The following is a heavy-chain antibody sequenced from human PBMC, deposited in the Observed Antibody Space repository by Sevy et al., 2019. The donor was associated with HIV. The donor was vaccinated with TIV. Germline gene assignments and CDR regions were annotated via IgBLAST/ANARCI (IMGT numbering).Heavy chain of an antibody. D-gene: IGHD3-3*01. CDR3: AKARFLEWSLPAFDY. V-gene: IGHV3-23*01. CDR2: ISGSGGST. J-gene: IGHJ4*02. CDR1: RFTFNNYV. Sequence: GGSLRLSCAASRFTFNNYVMSWVRQVPGKGLEWVSAISGSGGSTYYSDSVKGRFTISRDNSKNTLYVQMNNLTAEDTAVYYCAKARFLEWSLPAFDYWGQGTLVTVSS.